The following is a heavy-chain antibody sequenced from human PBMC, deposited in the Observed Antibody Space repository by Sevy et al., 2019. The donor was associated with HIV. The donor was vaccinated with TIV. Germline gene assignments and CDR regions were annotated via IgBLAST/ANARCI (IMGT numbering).Heavy chain of an antibody. J-gene: IGHJ5*02. D-gene: IGHD3-9*01. CDR3: TTDRAGYRFDP. V-gene: IGHV3-15*07. CDR2: IKSKTDGGTT. Sequence: GESLKISCAASGFTFSNAWMNWVRQAPGKGLEWVGRIKSKTDGGTTDYAAPVKGRFTISRDDSKNTLYLQMNSLKTEDTAVYYCTTDRAGYRFDPWGQGTLVTVSS. CDR1: GFTFSNAW.